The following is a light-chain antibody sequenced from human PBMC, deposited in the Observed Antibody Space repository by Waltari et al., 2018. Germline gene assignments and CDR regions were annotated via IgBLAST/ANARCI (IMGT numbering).Light chain of an antibody. CDR3: QHYYTVPWT. CDR1: QTILHSSNNKNY. J-gene: IGKJ1*01. Sequence: DIVMTQSPDSLAVSLGERATINCKSSQTILHSSNNKNYLAWYLQKPGQPPNFLIYWASTRESGVPDRFNGSGSGTDFTLTISSLQAEDVAVYYCQHYYTVPWTFGQGTKVEIK. CDR2: WAS. V-gene: IGKV4-1*01.